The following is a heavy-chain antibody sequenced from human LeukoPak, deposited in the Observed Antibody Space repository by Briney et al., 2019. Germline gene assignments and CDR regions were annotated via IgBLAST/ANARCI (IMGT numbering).Heavy chain of an antibody. Sequence: GGSLRLSCAASGFTFSSYAMSWVRQAPGKGLEWVSAISGSGGSTYYADSVKGRFTISRDNSKNTLYLQMNSLRAEDTAVYYCAKVISGYYLARSSYFDYWSQGTLVTVSS. V-gene: IGHV3-23*01. CDR1: GFTFSSYA. J-gene: IGHJ4*02. CDR2: ISGSGGST. D-gene: IGHD3-22*01. CDR3: AKVISGYYLARSSYFDY.